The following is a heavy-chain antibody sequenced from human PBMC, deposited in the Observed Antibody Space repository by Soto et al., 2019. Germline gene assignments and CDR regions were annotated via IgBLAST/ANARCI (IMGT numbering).Heavy chain of an antibody. Sequence: QVQLQESGPGLVKPSETLSLTCTVSGGSISSYYWSWIRQPPGKGLEWIGYIYYSGSTNYNPSLXGXGXIXXDPSKNQFSLKLSSVTAADTAVYYCARRYGGSIDYWGQGTLVTVSS. CDR1: GGSISSYY. CDR2: IYYSGST. V-gene: IGHV4-59*08. J-gene: IGHJ4*02. D-gene: IGHD2-15*01. CDR3: ARRYGGSIDY.